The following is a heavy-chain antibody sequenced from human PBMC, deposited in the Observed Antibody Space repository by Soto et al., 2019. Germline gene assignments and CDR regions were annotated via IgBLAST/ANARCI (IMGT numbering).Heavy chain of an antibody. CDR1: GDIFNRYT. CDR3: ARAEGSGGSWYDS. CDR2: IIPVVGGP. V-gene: IGHV1-69*02. D-gene: IGHD2-15*01. Sequence: QVQLVQSGAEVKKPGSSVRVACKASGDIFNRYTISWVRQAPGLGLEWMGRIIPVVGGPNYAEKFRGRVTTTADKATTSVYLEVRSPRSDDTATYYCARAEGSGGSWYDSCGQGTLVTVSS. J-gene: IGHJ4*02.